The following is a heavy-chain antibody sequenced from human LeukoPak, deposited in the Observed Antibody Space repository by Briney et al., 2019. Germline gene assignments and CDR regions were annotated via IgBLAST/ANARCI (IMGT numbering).Heavy chain of an antibody. V-gene: IGHV4-59*01. CDR2: IYYSGST. J-gene: IGHJ4*02. D-gene: IGHD5-12*01. CDR1: GGSISSYY. CDR3: AGDRHSGYDEYFDY. Sequence: PSETLSLTCTVSGGSISSYYWSWIRQPPGKGLEWIGYIYYSGSTNYNPSLKSRVTISVDTSKNQFSLKLSSVTAADTAVYYCAGDRHSGYDEYFDYWGQGTLVTVSS.